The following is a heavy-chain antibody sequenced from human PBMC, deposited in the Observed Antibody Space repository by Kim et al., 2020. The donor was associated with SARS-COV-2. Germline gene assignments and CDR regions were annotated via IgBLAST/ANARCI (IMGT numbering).Heavy chain of an antibody. D-gene: IGHD2-2*01. V-gene: IGHV4-59*01. CDR1: GGSISSYY. CDR3: ARGRLPATAWFDP. Sequence: SETLSLTCTVSGGSISSYYWSWIRQPPGKGLEWIGYIYYSGSTNYNPSLKSRVTISVDTSKNQFSLKLSSVTAADTAVYYCARGRLPATAWFDPWGQGTLVTVSS. CDR2: IYYSGST. J-gene: IGHJ5*02.